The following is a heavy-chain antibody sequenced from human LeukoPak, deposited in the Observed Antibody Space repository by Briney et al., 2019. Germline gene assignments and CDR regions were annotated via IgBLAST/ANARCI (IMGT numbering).Heavy chain of an antibody. V-gene: IGHV1-69*04. Sequence: SVKVSCKASGGTFSSYAISWVRQAPGQGLEWMGRIIPILGIANYAQKFQGRVTITADKSTSTAYMELSSLRSEDTAVYYCARLAVVNRYYYYGMDAWGQGTTVTVSS. CDR3: ARLAVVNRYYYYGMDA. D-gene: IGHD4-23*01. J-gene: IGHJ6*02. CDR2: IIPILGIA. CDR1: GGTFSSYA.